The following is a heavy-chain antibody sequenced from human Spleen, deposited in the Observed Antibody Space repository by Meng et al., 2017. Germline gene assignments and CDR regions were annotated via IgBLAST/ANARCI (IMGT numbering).Heavy chain of an antibody. Sequence: VQPTQWGAGLFKPSDTLSLTCVVSCRSFSAYYCSWIRQPPGKGLEWIGEINHSGSTNYNPALESRATISVDTSQNNLSLKLSSVTAADSAVYYCARGPTTMAHDFDYWGQGTLVTVSS. CDR1: CRSFSAYY. D-gene: IGHD4-11*01. CDR3: ARGPTTMAHDFDY. J-gene: IGHJ4*02. V-gene: IGHV4-34*01. CDR2: INHSGST.